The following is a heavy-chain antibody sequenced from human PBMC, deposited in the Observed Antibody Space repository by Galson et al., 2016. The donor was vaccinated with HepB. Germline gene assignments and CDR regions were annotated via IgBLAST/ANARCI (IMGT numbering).Heavy chain of an antibody. CDR3: ARDPHASGWAAYYFDA. Sequence: SLRLSCAVSGFTFSRSGMHWVRQAPGKGLEWVAVIWSDGSNRYYADSVQGRFTNSRDNSKNTLFLQMNSLRAEDTAVYFCARDPHASGWAAYYFDAWGQGTLVTVSS. V-gene: IGHV3-33*01. J-gene: IGHJ5*02. D-gene: IGHD6-19*01. CDR2: IWSDGSNR. CDR1: GFTFSRSG.